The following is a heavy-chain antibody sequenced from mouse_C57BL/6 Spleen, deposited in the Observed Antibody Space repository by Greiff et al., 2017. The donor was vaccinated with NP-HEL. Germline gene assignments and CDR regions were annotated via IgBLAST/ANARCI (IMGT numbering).Heavy chain of an antibody. D-gene: IGHD1-1*01. CDR3: ARLYYYGSSYGWFAY. CDR2: INPNNGGT. V-gene: IGHV1-18*01. J-gene: IGHJ3*01. CDR1: GYTFTDYN. Sequence: VQLQQSGPELVKPGASVKIPCKASGYTFTDYNMDWVKQSHGKSLEWIGDINPNNGGTIYNQKFKGKATLTVDKSSSTAYMELRSLTSEDTAVYYCARLYYYGSSYGWFAYWGQGTLVTVSA.